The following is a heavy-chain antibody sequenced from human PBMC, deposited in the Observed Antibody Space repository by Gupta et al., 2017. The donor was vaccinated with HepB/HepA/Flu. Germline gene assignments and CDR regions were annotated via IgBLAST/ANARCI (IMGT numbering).Heavy chain of an antibody. CDR3: AREPRYRGNGAFDI. Sequence: QVQLQESGPGLVTPSQTLSLTCTVSGGSISSGGNYWSWIRQHPGKGLEWSGYISYRGNTYYNPSLKSRRTRAVDTAKNKCSLRLSAVTDADTAVEDGAREPRYRGNGAFDIWGQGTRGTVSS. J-gene: IGHJ3*02. D-gene: IGHD3-10*01. CDR1: GGSISSGGNY. CDR2: ISYRGNT. V-gene: IGHV4-31*03.